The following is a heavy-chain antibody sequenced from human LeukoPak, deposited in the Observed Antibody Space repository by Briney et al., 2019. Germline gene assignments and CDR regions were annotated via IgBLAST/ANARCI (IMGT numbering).Heavy chain of an antibody. J-gene: IGHJ4*02. CDR2: INHSGST. D-gene: IGHD3-10*01. CDR1: GGSFSGYY. Sequence: SETLSLTCAVYGGSFSGYYWSWIRQPPGKGLEWIGEINHSGSTNYNPSLKSRVTISVDTSKNQFPLKLSSVTAADTAVYYCARAGYYGSGLDVWGQGTLVTVSS. CDR3: ARAGYYGSGLDV. V-gene: IGHV4-34*01.